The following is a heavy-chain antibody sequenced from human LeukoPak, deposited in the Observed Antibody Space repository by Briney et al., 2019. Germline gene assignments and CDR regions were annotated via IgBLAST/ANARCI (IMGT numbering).Heavy chain of an antibody. CDR1: GYTFTGYY. CDR3: ARDLFYFYDRSGYYLGDY. CDR2: INPNSGGT. V-gene: IGHV1-2*02. D-gene: IGHD3-22*01. Sequence: ASVKVSCKASGYTFTGYYMHWVRQAPGQGLEWMGWINPNSGGTNYAQKFQGRVTMTRDTSISTAYMELSRLRSDDTAVYYCARDLFYFYDRSGYYLGDYWGQGTLVTVSS. J-gene: IGHJ4*02.